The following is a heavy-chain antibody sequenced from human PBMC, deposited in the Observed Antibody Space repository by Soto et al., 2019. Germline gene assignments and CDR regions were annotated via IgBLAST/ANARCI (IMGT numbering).Heavy chain of an antibody. CDR1: GYSFTIYW. V-gene: IGHV5-51*01. J-gene: IGHJ4*02. Sequence: GESLKISCKGSGYSFTIYWIGWVRQMPGKGLEWMGIIYPGDSDTRYSPSFQGQVTTSADKSISTAYLQWSSLKASDTAMYYCARQYRYSYGFFDYWGQGTLVTVS. CDR2: IYPGDSDT. CDR3: ARQYRYSYGFFDY. D-gene: IGHD5-18*01.